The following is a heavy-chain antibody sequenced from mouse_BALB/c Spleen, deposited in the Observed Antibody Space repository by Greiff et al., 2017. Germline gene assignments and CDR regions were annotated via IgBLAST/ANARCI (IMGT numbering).Heavy chain of an antibody. D-gene: IGHD2-1*01. CDR1: GYSFTSYY. V-gene: IGHV1-28*01. J-gene: IGHJ2*01. CDR2: IDPFNGGT. Sequence: EVQLQQSGPELMKPGASVKISCKASGYSFTSYYMHWVKQSHGKSLEWIGYIDPFNGGTSYNQKFKGKATLTVDKSSSTAYMHLSSLTSEDSAVYYCARSDGNLYYFDYWGQGTTLTVSS. CDR3: ARSDGNLYYFDY.